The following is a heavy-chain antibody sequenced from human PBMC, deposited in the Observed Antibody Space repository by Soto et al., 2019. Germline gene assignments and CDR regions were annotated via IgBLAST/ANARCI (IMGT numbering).Heavy chain of an antibody. Sequence: GESLTICCQVSGYSFTSYGISWVLQMPGKGPEWMGRIHPSDSYTNYSPSFQGHVTISAYKSISTAYLQWSSLKASDTAMYSCASSSSSWFGSWYYYGMDFWGQGTTVTVSS. CDR3: ASSSSSWFGSWYYYGMDF. CDR2: IHPSDSYT. V-gene: IGHV5-10-1*01. J-gene: IGHJ6*02. D-gene: IGHD6-13*01. CDR1: GYSFTSYG.